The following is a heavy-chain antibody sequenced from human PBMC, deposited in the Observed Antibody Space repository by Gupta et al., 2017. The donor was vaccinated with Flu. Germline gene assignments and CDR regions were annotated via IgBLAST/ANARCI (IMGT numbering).Heavy chain of an antibody. V-gene: IGHV3-11*01. CDR1: GFEFIDFY. Sequence: VQLVVSGGGLVMPGGSITLSCVASGFEFIDFYMAWVSQAPGKGLEWVSYLSGGGSVIYYADSMKGRFTISRDNGKKSVYLQMHSLRVDDTAIYYCARGRATWAPDAFDVWGQGTTVNVSS. D-gene: IGHD1-26*01. J-gene: IGHJ3*01. CDR3: ARGRATWAPDAFDV. CDR2: LSGGGSVI.